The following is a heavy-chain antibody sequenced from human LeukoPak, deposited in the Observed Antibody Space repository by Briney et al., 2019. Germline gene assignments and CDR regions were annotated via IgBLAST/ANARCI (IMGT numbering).Heavy chain of an antibody. J-gene: IGHJ4*02. Sequence: PGVSLRLSCAASEFTFSSYSMNWVRQAPGKGLEWVSSISSSSSYIYYADSVKGRFTISRDNAKNSLYLQMNSLRAEDTAVYYCARGVGSWTPYYFDYWGQGTLVTVSS. CDR3: ARGVGSWTPYYFDY. V-gene: IGHV3-21*01. D-gene: IGHD6-13*01. CDR1: EFTFSSYS. CDR2: ISSSSSYI.